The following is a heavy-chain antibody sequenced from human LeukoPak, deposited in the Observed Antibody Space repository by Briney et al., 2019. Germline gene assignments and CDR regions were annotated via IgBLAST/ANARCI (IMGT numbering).Heavy chain of an antibody. Sequence: GGSLRLSCAASGFTFSSFAMNWVRQPPGKGLEWVSTVVGGGDDTYYADSVKGRFTTSRDNSKNTLSLQINSLRAEDTAIYYCAKDGGASTYSDVFTSYYKGGFDYWGQGTPVTVSS. D-gene: IGHD3-9*01. CDR3: AKDGGASTYSDVFTSYYKGGFDY. V-gene: IGHV3-23*01. CDR2: VVGGGDDT. J-gene: IGHJ4*02. CDR1: GFTFSSFA.